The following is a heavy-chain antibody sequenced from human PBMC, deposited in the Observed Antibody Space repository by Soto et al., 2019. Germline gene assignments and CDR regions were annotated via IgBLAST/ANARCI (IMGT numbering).Heavy chain of an antibody. CDR3: ARVGYSSGWSYYFDY. J-gene: IGHJ4*02. D-gene: IGHD6-19*01. V-gene: IGHV1-69*13. CDR2: IIPIFGTA. Sequence: SVNVSCKASGGTFSSYAISWVRQAPGQGLEWMGGIIPIFGTANYAQKFQGRVTITADESTSTAYMELSSLRSEDTAVYYCARVGYSSGWSYYFDYWGQGTLVTVSS. CDR1: GGTFSSYA.